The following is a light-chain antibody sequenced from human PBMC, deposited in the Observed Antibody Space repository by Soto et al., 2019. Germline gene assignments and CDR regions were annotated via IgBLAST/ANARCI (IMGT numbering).Light chain of an antibody. Sequence: EIVLTQSPGTLSLSPGETVTLSCRASQSISSNYVAWFQHKPGQAPRLLIYGASSRAPGIPERFSGSGSGTDFSLTINRLEPEDSAVFYCQQYGYPQRTFGGGTKVDIK. CDR3: QQYGYPQRT. CDR1: QSISSNY. J-gene: IGKJ4*01. V-gene: IGKV3-20*01. CDR2: GAS.